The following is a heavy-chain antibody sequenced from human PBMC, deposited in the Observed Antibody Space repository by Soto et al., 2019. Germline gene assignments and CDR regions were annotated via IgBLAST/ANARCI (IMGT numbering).Heavy chain of an antibody. CDR3: AKDPRVSFDP. Sequence: AGSLRLSCAASGFTFSTFAMSWVRQAPGKGLEWVSAISASGGSTYYADSVKGRFTISRDNSNNTLYLQMNSLRVEDTAVYYCAKDPRVSFDPWGQGTLVTVSS. V-gene: IGHV3-23*01. CDR1: GFTFSTFA. CDR2: ISASGGST. J-gene: IGHJ5*02.